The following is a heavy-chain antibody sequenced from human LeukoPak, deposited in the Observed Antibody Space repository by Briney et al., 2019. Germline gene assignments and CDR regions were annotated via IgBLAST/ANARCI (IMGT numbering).Heavy chain of an antibody. CDR3: ARVFTPNLIFPRQKNAFDI. CDR2: ISYDGSNK. V-gene: IGHV3-30*04. J-gene: IGHJ3*02. CDR1: GFTFSSYT. Sequence: HPGGSLRLSCAASGFTFSSYTMHWVRQAPGKGLEWVALISYDGSNKYYADSVKGRFTISRDNSKNTLYLQMNSLRAEDTAVYYCARVFTPNLIFPRQKNAFDIWGQGTMVTVSS. D-gene: IGHD3-3*01.